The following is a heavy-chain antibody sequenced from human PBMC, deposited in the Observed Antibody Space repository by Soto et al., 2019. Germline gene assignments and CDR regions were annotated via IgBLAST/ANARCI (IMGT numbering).Heavy chain of an antibody. CDR1: GFTFSDYW. V-gene: IGHV3-7*05. CDR3: VREYSGFETPRENDY. Sequence: EVQLVESGGGLVQPGGSLRLSCAASGFTFSDYWMSWVRQAPGKGLEWVANVDQEGSEKSYVDSVKVRFNISRDNAKNSLYLQMNTLRDEETAVYYCVREYSGFETPRENDYWGQGILVTVSS. D-gene: IGHD5-12*01. J-gene: IGHJ4*02. CDR2: VDQEGSEK.